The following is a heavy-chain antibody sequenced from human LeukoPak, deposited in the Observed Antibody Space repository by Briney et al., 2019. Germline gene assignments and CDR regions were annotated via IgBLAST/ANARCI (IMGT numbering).Heavy chain of an antibody. J-gene: IGHJ5*02. CDR3: ARENYYDSSGYFVFDP. D-gene: IGHD3-22*01. V-gene: IGHV3-53*01. CDR1: GFTVSSNH. CDR2: IYSGGST. Sequence: VGSLRLSCAASGFTVSSNHMSWVRQAPGKGLEWVSVIYSGGSTYYADFVKGRFTISRDNSKNTLYLQMNSLRAEDTAVYYCARENYYDSSGYFVFDPWGQGTLVTVSS.